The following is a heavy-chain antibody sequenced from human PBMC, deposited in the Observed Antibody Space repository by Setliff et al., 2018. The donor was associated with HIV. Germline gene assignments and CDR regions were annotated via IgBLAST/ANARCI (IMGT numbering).Heavy chain of an antibody. CDR2: SPYT. CDR1: GGSISGYY. CDR3: ARVNFLGGSSTSCPVHY. J-gene: IGHJ4*02. V-gene: IGHV4-4*07. Sequence: SETLSLTCNVSGGSISGYYWSWIRQPAGKGLEWIGRSPYTTYNPSLKSRVTISVDTSKNQFSLKLSSVTAADTAVFYCARVNFLGGSSTSCPVHYWGQGTLVTVSS. D-gene: IGHD2-2*01.